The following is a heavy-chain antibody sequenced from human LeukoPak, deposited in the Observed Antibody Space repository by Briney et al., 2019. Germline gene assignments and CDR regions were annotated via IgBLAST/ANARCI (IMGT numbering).Heavy chain of an antibody. J-gene: IGHJ6*04. CDR3: ARGHYDFWSGYLDY. Sequence: GGSLRLSCAASGFTFSTYGMHWVRQAPGKGLEWVAVIWYDGSNKYYADSVKGRFTISRDNSKNTLYLQMNSLRAEDTAVYYCARGHYDFWSGYLDYWGKGTTVTVSS. D-gene: IGHD3-3*01. CDR2: IWYDGSNK. V-gene: IGHV3-33*08. CDR1: GFTFSTYG.